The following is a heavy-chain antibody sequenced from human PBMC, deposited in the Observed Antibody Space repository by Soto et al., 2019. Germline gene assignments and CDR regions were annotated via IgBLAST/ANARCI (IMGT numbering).Heavy chain of an antibody. V-gene: IGHV4-59*01. CDR2: IFHSGNA. CDR1: GGSIRNVY. J-gene: IGHJ4*01. Sequence: QVHLQESGPGLVKPLETLSLTCTVSGGSIRNVYWSWIRQSPGKRLEWIGFIFHSGNAKYNHSLKSRVTISVDTSKNQFSLSLDSVTAADTAVYFCARAHAPTLPFDYWGQGTLVTVSS. CDR3: ARAHAPTLPFDY. D-gene: IGHD2-15*01.